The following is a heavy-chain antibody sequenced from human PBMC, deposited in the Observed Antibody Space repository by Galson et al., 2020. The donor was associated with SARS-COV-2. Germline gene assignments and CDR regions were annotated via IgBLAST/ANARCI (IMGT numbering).Heavy chain of an antibody. CDR2: IRGSGDAT. CDR3: AKGSTSWHSPDDHFDY. D-gene: IGHD6-13*01. CDR1: GFTFSSYA. J-gene: IGHJ4*02. Sequence: GESLKISCEASGFTFSSYAMIWVRQAPGKGLEWVSGIRGSGDATYYGDSVRGRFTISRDTSKNTVSLQMNSLRVEDTAVYYCAKGSTSWHSPDDHFDYWGQGALVTVSS. V-gene: IGHV3-23*01.